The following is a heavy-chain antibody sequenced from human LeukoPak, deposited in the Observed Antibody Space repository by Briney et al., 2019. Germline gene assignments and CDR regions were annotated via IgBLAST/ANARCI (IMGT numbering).Heavy chain of an antibody. D-gene: IGHD6-6*01. V-gene: IGHV3-21*01. Sequence: GWSRRLSCVGSGFSFSGYSMTWVRQAPDMGLEWVSSISSGKSFIYYASSVRGRFTISRNNAKNSLYLQMDSLRAEDTAVYYCARVDSPRPAGRPSDFWGQGTLVTASS. CDR1: GFSFSGYS. CDR2: ISSGKSFI. CDR3: ARVDSPRPAGRPSDF. J-gene: IGHJ4*02.